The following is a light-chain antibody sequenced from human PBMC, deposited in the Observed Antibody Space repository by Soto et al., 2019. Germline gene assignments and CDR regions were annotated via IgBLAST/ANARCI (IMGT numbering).Light chain of an antibody. Sequence: DVQMTQSPSSLSASAGDRVTITCRASQVIHNDLAWYQQKPGKPPKLLIYGASTVHSGVPSRFTASGYGTDFTLTISSLEPEDVATYYCQKYNNGLRTFGGGTTVEIK. CDR3: QKYNNGLRT. CDR2: GAS. V-gene: IGKV1-27*01. CDR1: QVIHND. J-gene: IGKJ4*01.